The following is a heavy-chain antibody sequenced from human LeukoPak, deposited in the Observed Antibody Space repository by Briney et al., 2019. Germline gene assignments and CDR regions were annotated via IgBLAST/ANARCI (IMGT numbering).Heavy chain of an antibody. J-gene: IGHJ3*01. D-gene: IGHD6-13*01. CDR1: GTSISNDS. V-gene: IGHV4-59*01. Sequence: SETLSLTCTVSGTSISNDSWSWIRQAPGQGLEYIGYIYHSGGTAYNPSLNGRVTISLATSTNHFAQTLTSSTASDTAVLYSGGAYSSSWAIRGVYALWGQGTLGTVSS. CDR3: GGAYSSSWAIRGVYAL. CDR2: IYHSGGT.